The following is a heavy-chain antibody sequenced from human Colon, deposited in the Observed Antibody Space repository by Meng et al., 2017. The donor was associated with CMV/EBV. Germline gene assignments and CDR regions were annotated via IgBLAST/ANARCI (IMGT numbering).Heavy chain of an antibody. CDR1: GFSFNTYG. D-gene: IGHD2-21*02. CDR3: AKSLDPVTPRDYFYGMDI. V-gene: IGHV3-30*02. Sequence: GESLKISCVASGFSFNTYGMHWVRQAPGKGLEWVAFIRFDGSHISYGDPVKGRLTISRDNSKNTLFLEINSLRVEDTAVYYCAKSLDPVTPRDYFYGMDIWGPGTTVTVSS. J-gene: IGHJ6*02. CDR2: IRFDGSHI.